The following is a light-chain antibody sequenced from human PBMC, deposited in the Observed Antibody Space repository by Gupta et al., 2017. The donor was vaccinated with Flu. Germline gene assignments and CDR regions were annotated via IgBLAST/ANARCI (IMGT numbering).Light chain of an antibody. CDR3: SSYAGSGSV. V-gene: IGLV2-14*01. CDR2: GFS. Sequence: QSALTQPASVSGTPGQSITISCTGTNSDVGGYNYVSWYQQHPGKAPKLMIYGFSNRPSGVSNRFSGSRSGNTASLTISGLQAEDEADYYCSSYAGSGSVFGGGTKLTVL. J-gene: IGLJ3*02. CDR1: NSDVGGYNY.